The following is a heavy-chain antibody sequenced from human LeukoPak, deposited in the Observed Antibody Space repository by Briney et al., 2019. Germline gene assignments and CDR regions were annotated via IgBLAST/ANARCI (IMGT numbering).Heavy chain of an antibody. CDR3: ARGRLGYCSSTSCHEYNWFDP. D-gene: IGHD2-2*01. J-gene: IGHJ5*02. CDR2: IYYSGST. CDR1: GGSISSYY. V-gene: IGHV4-59*01. Sequence: SETLSLTCTVSGGSISSYYWSWIRQPPGKGLEWIGYIYYSGSTNYNPSLKSRVTISVDTSKNQFSLKLSSVTAADTAVYYCARGRLGYCSSTSCHEYNWFDPWGQGTLVTVSS.